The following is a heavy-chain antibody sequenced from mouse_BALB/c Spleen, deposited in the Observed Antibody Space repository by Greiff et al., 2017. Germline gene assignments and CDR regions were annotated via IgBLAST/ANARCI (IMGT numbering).Heavy chain of an antibody. V-gene: IGHV5-17*02. Sequence: EVKLVESGGGLVQPGGSRKLSCAASGFTFSSFGMHWVRQAPEKGLEWVAYISSGSSTIYYADTVKGRFTISRDNPKNTLFLQMTSLRSEDTAMYYCARWDGMTGFAYWGQGTLVTVSA. CDR3: ARWDGMTGFAY. CDR2: ISSGSSTI. D-gene: IGHD2-3*01. J-gene: IGHJ3*01. CDR1: GFTFSSFG.